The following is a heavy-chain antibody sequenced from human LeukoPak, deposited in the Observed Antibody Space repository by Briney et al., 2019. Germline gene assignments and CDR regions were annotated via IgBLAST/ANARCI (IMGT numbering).Heavy chain of an antibody. CDR3: AKDRSGYEGY. Sequence: GGSLRLSCAASGLTFSTYGMIWVRQAPAKGLEWVSAISSSGDTTYYADSVRGRFTISRDNSKNTLYLQMNSLRAEDTAVYYCAKDRSGYEGYWGQGTLVTVSS. CDR1: GLTFSTYG. J-gene: IGHJ4*02. D-gene: IGHD5-12*01. V-gene: IGHV3-23*01. CDR2: ISSSGDTT.